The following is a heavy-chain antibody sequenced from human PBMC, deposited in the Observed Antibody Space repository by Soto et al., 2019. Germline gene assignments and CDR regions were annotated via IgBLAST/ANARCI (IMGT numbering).Heavy chain of an antibody. V-gene: IGHV3-23*01. Sequence: GGSLRLSFAASGFTFSSYAMSWVRQSPGKGLEWVSAISGSGGSTYYADSVKGRFTISRDNSKNTLYLQMNSLRAEDTAVYYCAKGSRYGSSTSCYTTDSYDGMDVWGQGTTVTVYS. CDR2: ISGSGGST. J-gene: IGHJ6*02. CDR3: AKGSRYGSSTSCYTTDSYDGMDV. CDR1: GFTFSSYA. D-gene: IGHD2-2*02.